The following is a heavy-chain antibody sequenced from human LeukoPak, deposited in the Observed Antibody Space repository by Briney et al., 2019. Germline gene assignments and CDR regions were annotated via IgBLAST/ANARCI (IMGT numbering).Heavy chain of an antibody. Sequence: PGGSLRLSCAGSAFTFSSYSMNWVRQAPGKGLEWVSSISSSSSYIYYADSVKGRFTISRDNAKNSLYLQMNSLRAEDTAVYYCARDGVAVAGHWGQGTLVTVSS. CDR1: AFTFSSYS. D-gene: IGHD6-19*01. CDR3: ARDGVAVAGH. J-gene: IGHJ4*02. V-gene: IGHV3-21*01. CDR2: ISSSSSYI.